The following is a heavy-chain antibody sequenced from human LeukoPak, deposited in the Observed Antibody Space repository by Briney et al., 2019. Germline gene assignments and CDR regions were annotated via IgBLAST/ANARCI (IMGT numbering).Heavy chain of an antibody. CDR1: AYTFSGYY. J-gene: IGHJ6*03. CDR2: INPNSGDT. Sequence: GASVKVSCKASAYTFSGYYMQWVRQAPGQGLEWMGWINPNSGDTNYAQKFQGRVTMTRDTSISTAYMELSRLKSDDTAVYYCARGGGSGGRGDFYFYMDVWGKGTTVTVSS. D-gene: IGHD3-10*01. CDR3: ARGGGSGGRGDFYFYMDV. V-gene: IGHV1-2*02.